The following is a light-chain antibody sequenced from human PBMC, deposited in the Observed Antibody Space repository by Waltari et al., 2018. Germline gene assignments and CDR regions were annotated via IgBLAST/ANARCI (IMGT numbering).Light chain of an antibody. CDR2: DVS. CDR1: SRDVGGYNY. CDR3: CSFTSRSTWV. J-gene: IGLJ3*02. V-gene: IGLV2-14*01. Sequence: QSALTQPASVSGSPGQSITIPCTGTSRDVGGYNYVSWYRQHPGKVPKLLIFDVSNRPSGVSNRFSGSKSGNTASLTISGLQAEDESDYYCCSFTSRSTWVFGGGTKLTVL.